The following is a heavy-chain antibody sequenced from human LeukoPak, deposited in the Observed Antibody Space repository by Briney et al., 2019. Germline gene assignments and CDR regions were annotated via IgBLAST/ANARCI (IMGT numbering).Heavy chain of an antibody. Sequence: GESLRLSCAASGFTFSSYAMSWVRQASGKGLEWVPGISNSGGSTYYADSVKGRFTISRDNSKNTLYLQMNSLRAEDTAVYYCAKDTPTYYYDSSGGGVDYWGQGTLVTVSS. CDR2: ISNSGGST. J-gene: IGHJ4*02. D-gene: IGHD3-22*01. CDR1: GFTFSSYA. V-gene: IGHV3-23*01. CDR3: AKDTPTYYYDSSGGGVDY.